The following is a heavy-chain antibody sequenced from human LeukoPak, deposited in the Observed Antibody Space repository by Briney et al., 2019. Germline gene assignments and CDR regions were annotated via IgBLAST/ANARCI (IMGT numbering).Heavy chain of an antibody. D-gene: IGHD3-10*01. J-gene: IGHJ4*02. Sequence: ERSLRLSCAASGFTFSSYSMNWVRQAPGKGLEWVSAISGSGGSTYYADSVKGRFTISRDNSKNTLYLQMNSLRAEDTAVYYCAKDGEWFGESSWGQGTLVTVSS. CDR2: ISGSGGST. CDR3: AKDGEWFGESS. V-gene: IGHV3-23*01. CDR1: GFTFSSYS.